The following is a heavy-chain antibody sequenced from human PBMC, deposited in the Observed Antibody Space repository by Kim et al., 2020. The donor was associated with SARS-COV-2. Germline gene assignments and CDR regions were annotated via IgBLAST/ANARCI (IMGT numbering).Heavy chain of an antibody. Sequence: SVKVSCKASGGTFSSYAISWVRQAPGQGLEWMGGIIPIFGTANYAQKFQGRVTITADESTSTAYMELSSLRSEDTAVYYCARGESGSLYYYYGMDVWGQGTTVTVSS. CDR2: IIPIFGTA. V-gene: IGHV1-69*13. CDR1: GGTFSSYA. CDR3: ARGESGSLYYYYGMDV. D-gene: IGHD1-26*01. J-gene: IGHJ6*02.